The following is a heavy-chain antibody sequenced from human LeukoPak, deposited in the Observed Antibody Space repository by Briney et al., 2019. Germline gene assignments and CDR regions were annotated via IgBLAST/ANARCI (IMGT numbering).Heavy chain of an antibody. J-gene: IGHJ5*02. V-gene: IGHV3-23*01. CDR3: AKDRRTVTSFNWFDP. CDR1: GFTFSSYA. D-gene: IGHD4-17*01. Sequence: PGGSLRLSCAASGFTFSSYAMSWVRQAPGKGLEWVSAISGSGGSTYYADSVKGRFTISRDNSKNTLYLQMNSLRAEDTAVYYCAKDRRTVTSFNWFDPWDQGTLVTVSS. CDR2: ISGSGGST.